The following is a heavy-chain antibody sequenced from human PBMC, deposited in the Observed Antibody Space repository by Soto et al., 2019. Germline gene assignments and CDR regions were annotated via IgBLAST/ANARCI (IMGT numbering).Heavy chain of an antibody. CDR3: ARDDDAGMALNFDS. V-gene: IGHV3-48*02. J-gene: IGHJ4*02. Sequence: GRSLSPSGPYCRFTLNSYSRYPVSHTPGMGLEWGSYIDSSSSNKHDADSVKGRFTISTDNAKNALYLQMSCLRDEDMPVYYCARDDDAGMALNFDSRGEGALVTVSS. CDR1: RFTLNSYS. CDR2: IDSSSSNK. D-gene: IGHD5-18*01.